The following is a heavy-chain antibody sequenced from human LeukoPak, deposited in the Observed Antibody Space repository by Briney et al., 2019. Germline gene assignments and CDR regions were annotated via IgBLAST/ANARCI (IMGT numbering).Heavy chain of an antibody. CDR1: GGSISSYY. CDR2: INHSGST. Sequence: TTSETLSLTCTVSGGSISSYYWSWIRQPPGKGLEWIGEINHSGSTNYNPSLKSRVTISVDTSKNQFSLQLRSMTSADTAVYYCARSVPFKVGAADYWGQGILVIVSS. J-gene: IGHJ4*02. D-gene: IGHD1-26*01. V-gene: IGHV4-34*01. CDR3: ARSVPFKVGAADY.